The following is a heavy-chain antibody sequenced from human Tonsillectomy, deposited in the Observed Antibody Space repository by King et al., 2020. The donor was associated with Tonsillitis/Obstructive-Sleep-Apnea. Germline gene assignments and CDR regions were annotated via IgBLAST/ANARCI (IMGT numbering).Heavy chain of an antibody. V-gene: IGHV4-4*07. D-gene: IGHD4-11*01. CDR2: IYTSGST. CDR3: ERAQVLDTVTNFDY. Sequence: QLQESGPGLVKPSETLSLTCTVSSDSISNYYWSWIRQPAGKGLEWIGRIYTSGSTNYNPSLKSRVTMSVDTSKNQFSLKVSYVTAADTAVYYCERAQVLDTVTNFDYWGQGTLVTVSS. J-gene: IGHJ4*02. CDR1: SDSISNYY.